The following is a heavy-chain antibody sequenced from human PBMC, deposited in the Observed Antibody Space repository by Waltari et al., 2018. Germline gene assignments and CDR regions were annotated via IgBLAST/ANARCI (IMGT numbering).Heavy chain of an antibody. D-gene: IGHD1-26*01. CDR2: VYTSGST. V-gene: IGHV4-4*07. J-gene: IGHJ5*02. CDR3: AREIDRGPGRWFDP. CDR1: GGPHSGYS. Sequence: QVQLQESGPGLVKPSETLALHCTVPGGPHSGYSWDWNRRPAGKGLEWIGRVYTSGSTNYNPSLKSRVTMSVDTSKNQFSLKLSSVTAADTAVYFCAREIDRGPGRWFDPWGQGTLVTVSS.